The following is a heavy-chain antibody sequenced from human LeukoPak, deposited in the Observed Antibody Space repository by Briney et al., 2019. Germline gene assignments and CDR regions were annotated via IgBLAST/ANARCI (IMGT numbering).Heavy chain of an antibody. CDR1: GYRLTSYW. V-gene: IGHV5-51*01. CDR2: IFPGDSNV. Sequence: GESLKISCKASGYRLTSYWIGWVRQMPGQGLDWMGIIFPGDSNVRYNPSFRGQVTISVDRSINTAYLQWTSLRSSDTATYYCARQGSGSSYYDETGLPRGGFDVWGQGTVVTASS. D-gene: IGHD3-22*01. J-gene: IGHJ3*01. CDR3: ARQGSGSSYYDETGLPRGGFDV.